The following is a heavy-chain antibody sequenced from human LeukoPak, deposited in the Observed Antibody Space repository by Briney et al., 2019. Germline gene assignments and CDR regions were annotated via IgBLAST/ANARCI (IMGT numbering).Heavy chain of an antibody. Sequence: VGSLRLSCAASVFTFSSYGMRWVRQAPGKGLEWVAVIWYDGSNKYYADSVKGRFTISRDNSKNTLYLQMNSLRAEDTAVYYCAKDLNYYYTDVCGKGTTVTVSS. CDR3: AKDLNYYYTDV. CDR1: VFTFSSYG. CDR2: IWYDGSNK. J-gene: IGHJ6*03. V-gene: IGHV3-33*06.